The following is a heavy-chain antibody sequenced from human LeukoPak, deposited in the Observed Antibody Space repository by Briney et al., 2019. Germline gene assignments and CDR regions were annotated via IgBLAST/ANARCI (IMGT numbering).Heavy chain of an antibody. CDR1: GFTFGDHA. Sequence: GGSLRLSCTGSGFTFGDHAMSWVRQAPGKGLEWVGFIRSKAYRGTTEYAASVKGRFTISRDDSASIAYLQMNSLKTEDTAVYYCARGPIQLSIHNAMDVWGQGTTVTVPS. V-gene: IGHV3-49*04. J-gene: IGHJ6*02. D-gene: IGHD1-1*01. CDR3: ARGPIQLSIHNAMDV. CDR2: IRSKAYRGTT.